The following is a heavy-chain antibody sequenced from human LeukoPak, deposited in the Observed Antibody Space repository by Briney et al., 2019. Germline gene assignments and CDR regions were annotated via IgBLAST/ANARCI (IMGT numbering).Heavy chain of an antibody. D-gene: IGHD3-3*01. CDR1: GYTFTSYH. V-gene: IGHV1-46*01. J-gene: IGHJ5*02. CDR2: INPSGGST. CDR3: ARVKPRITIFGAVPKRDNWFDP. Sequence: ASVKVSCKASGYTFTSYHMHWVRQAPGQGLEWMGIINPSGGSTNYAQKFRGRVTMTRDMSTSTVYMELSSLRSEDTAVYYCARVKPRITIFGAVPKRDNWFDPWGQGTLVTVSS.